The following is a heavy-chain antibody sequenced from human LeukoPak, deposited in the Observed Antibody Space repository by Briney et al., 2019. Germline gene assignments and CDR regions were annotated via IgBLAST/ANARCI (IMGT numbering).Heavy chain of an antibody. D-gene: IGHD6-19*01. Sequence: SETLSLTCTVSGGSISSYYWSWIRQPPGKGLEWIGYIYYSGSTNYNPSLKSRVTISVDTSKNQFSLKLSSVTAADTAVYYCTRGHSGWYEGYYFNYWGQGTLVTVSS. J-gene: IGHJ4*02. CDR2: IYYSGST. CDR3: TRGHSGWYEGYYFNY. CDR1: GGSISSYY. V-gene: IGHV4-59*01.